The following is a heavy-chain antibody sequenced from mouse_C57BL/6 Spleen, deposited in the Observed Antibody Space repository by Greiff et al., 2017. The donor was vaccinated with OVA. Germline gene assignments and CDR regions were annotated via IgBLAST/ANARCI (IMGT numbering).Heavy chain of an antibody. CDR2: ISSGGDYI. J-gene: IGHJ3*01. Sequence: EVHLVESGEGLVKPGGSLKLSCAASGFTFSSYAMSWVRQTPEKRLEWVAYISSGGDYIYYADTVKGRFTISRDNARNTLYLQMSSLKSEDTAMYYCTRDRNDYSFAYWGQGTLVTVSA. D-gene: IGHD2-4*01. CDR1: GFTFSSYA. CDR3: TRDRNDYSFAY. V-gene: IGHV5-9-1*02.